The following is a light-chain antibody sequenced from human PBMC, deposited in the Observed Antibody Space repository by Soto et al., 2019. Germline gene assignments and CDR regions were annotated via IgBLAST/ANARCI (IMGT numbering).Light chain of an antibody. CDR2: AST. CDR1: QSVSRN. CDR3: QQYGSSPRT. J-gene: IGKJ5*01. Sequence: EIVLTQSPATLSLSPGERATLSCRTSQSVSRNLAWYQQPPGQATRLLIYASTDSATGLPARFSGSGSGTDFTLTISRLEPEDFAVYYCQQYGSSPRTFGQGTRLEIK. V-gene: IGKV3-20*01.